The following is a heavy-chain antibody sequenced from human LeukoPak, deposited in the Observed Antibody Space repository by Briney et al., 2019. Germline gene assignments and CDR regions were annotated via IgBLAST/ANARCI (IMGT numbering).Heavy chain of an antibody. CDR3: ARDRPQLVRNYYYYYMDV. V-gene: IGHV4-34*01. J-gene: IGHJ6*03. Sequence: SETLSLTCAVYGGSFSGYYWSWIRQPPGKGLEWIGEINHSGSTNYNPSLKSRVTISVDTSKNQFSLKLSSVTAADTAVYYCARDRPQLVRNYYYYYMDVWGKGTTVTVSS. CDR2: INHSGST. D-gene: IGHD6-13*01. CDR1: GGSFSGYY.